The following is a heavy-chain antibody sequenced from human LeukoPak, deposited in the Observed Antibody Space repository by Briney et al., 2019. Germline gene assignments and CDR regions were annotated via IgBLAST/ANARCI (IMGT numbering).Heavy chain of an antibody. D-gene: IGHD2-2*01. V-gene: IGHV3-15*01. CDR3: TADGNRKTTSYY. J-gene: IGHJ4*02. Sequence: PGGSVRLSCTASGFTFSNAWMSWVRQAPGKGLEWIGRIKSNGDGGATEFAAPVKGRFTISRDDSKNTLYLQMNSLETEDTAESDCTADGNRKTTSYYWGQGALVTVSS. CDR1: GFTFSNAW. CDR2: IKSNGDGGAT.